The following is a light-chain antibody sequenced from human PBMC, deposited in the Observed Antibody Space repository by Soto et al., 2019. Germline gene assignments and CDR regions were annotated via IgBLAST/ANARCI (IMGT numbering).Light chain of an antibody. Sequence: EIVMTQSPATLSVSPGETATLSCRASQSVSYNLAWYQQKPGQGPRLLIYGAFTRATGIPARFSGSGYGTDFTHTSSSLQSEDSAVYYCQQYKNWPPLTFGGGTKVEIK. CDR1: QSVSYN. CDR2: GAF. V-gene: IGKV3-15*01. J-gene: IGKJ4*01. CDR3: QQYKNWPPLT.